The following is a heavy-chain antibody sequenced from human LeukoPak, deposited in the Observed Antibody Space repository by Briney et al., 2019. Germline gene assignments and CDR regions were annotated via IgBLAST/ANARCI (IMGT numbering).Heavy chain of an antibody. J-gene: IGHJ4*02. CDR3: VKLRSVTIAAGNY. D-gene: IGHD6-13*01. Sequence: PGGSLRLSCAASGFTFSSYAMGWVRQPPGNGLEWVSTISGSGGQTYYADSVKGRFTISRDKSENTLYLQMDSLRAEDTAVYYWVKLRSVTIAAGNYWGQGTLVTVSS. CDR2: ISGSGGQT. V-gene: IGHV3-23*01. CDR1: GFTFSSYA.